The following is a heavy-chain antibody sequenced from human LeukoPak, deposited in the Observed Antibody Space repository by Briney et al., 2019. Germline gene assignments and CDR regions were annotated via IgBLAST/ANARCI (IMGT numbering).Heavy chain of an antibody. CDR3: ARGSYYGSGSYYNDDY. CDR2: ISAYNGNT. D-gene: IGHD3-10*01. J-gene: IGHJ4*02. CDR1: GYTFTRYG. V-gene: IGHV1-18*01. Sequence: ASGKVSCKASGYTFTRYGISWVRQAPGQELEWMGWISAYNGNTNYAQKLQGRVTMTTDTSTSTAYMELRSLRSDDTAVYYCARGSYYGSGSYYNDDYWGQGTLVTVSS.